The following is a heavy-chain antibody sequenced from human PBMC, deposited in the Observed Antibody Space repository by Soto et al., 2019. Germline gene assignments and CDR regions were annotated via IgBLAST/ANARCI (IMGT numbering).Heavy chain of an antibody. V-gene: IGHV1-18*01. Sequence: ASVKVSCKASGYSFTGYGISWVRQAPGQGLEWMGWINTYNGNTNYAQKLQGRVTMTTDTSTSTAYMEVRSLRSDDTAVYYCARYLIPTIAARPGHFDYWGQGTLVTVSS. CDR3: ARYLIPTIAARPGHFDY. D-gene: IGHD6-6*01. J-gene: IGHJ4*02. CDR2: INTYNGNT. CDR1: GYSFTGYG.